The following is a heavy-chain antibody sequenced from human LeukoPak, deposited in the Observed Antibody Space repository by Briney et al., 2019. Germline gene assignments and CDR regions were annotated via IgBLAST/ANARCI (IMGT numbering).Heavy chain of an antibody. CDR3: ARLDEYSSSSRYYGMDV. CDR2: IIPIFGTA. V-gene: IGHV1-69*13. CDR1: GGTFSSYG. J-gene: IGHJ6*02. D-gene: IGHD6-6*01. Sequence: SVKVSCKASGGTFSSYGISWVRQAPGQGLEWMGGIIPIFGTANYAQKFQGRITITADESTSTAYMELSSLRSEDTAVYYCARLDEYSSSSRYYGMDVWGQGTTVTVSS.